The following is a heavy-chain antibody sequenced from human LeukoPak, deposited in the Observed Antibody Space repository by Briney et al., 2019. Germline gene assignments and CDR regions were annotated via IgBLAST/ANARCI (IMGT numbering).Heavy chain of an antibody. CDR1: GFNFNNHE. CDR2: ISSSGSSI. J-gene: IGHJ6*03. CDR3: VRDDGAYYQHSMDV. Sequence: GGSLRLTCVVSGFNFNNHEMNWVRQAPGKGLEWVSYISSSGSSIYYADSVKGRFTISRDNARNSLYLHMDSLRVEDTALYYCVRDDGAYYQHSMDVWGKGTTVTVSS. V-gene: IGHV3-48*03. D-gene: IGHD3-16*01.